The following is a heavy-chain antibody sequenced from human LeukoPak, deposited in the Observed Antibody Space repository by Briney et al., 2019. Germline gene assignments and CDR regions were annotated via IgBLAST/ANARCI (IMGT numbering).Heavy chain of an antibody. CDR2: INPNSGGT. J-gene: IGHJ4*02. Sequence: ASVKVSCKASGYTFTGYYMHWVRQAPGQGLEWMGWINPNSGGTNYAQKFQGRVTMTRDTSISTAYMELSRLRSDDTAVYYCARDPGSIVVVPAAGTIDYWGQGTLVTVSS. CDR3: ARDPGSIVVVPAAGTIDY. D-gene: IGHD2-2*01. CDR1: GYTFTGYY. V-gene: IGHV1-2*02.